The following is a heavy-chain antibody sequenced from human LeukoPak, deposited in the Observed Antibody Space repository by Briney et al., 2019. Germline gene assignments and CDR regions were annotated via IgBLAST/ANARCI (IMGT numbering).Heavy chain of an antibody. V-gene: IGHV3-48*03. CDR1: GFTFSSYE. D-gene: IGHD3-10*01. J-gene: IGHJ4*02. Sequence: GGSLRLSCAASGFTFSSYEMNWVRQAPGKGVEWGSYISSSGSTIYYADSVKGRFTISRDNAKNSLYLQMNSLRAEDTAVYYCARVGITMVPSGGYFDYWGQGTLVTVSS. CDR3: ARVGITMVPSGGYFDY. CDR2: ISSSGSTI.